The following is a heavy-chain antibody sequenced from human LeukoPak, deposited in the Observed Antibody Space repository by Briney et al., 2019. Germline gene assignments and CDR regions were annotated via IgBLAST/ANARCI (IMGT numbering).Heavy chain of an antibody. Sequence: XGSLTLSCAASGFTFSNYAIHWVRQAPGRGLEWVAAISYDGNSQHYGAPVKGRFTISRDNSKNTVYLQINTLRTDDAAIYYCAKPYPTLTTSAVLDNWGQGTLVTVSS. V-gene: IGHV3-30*18. CDR3: AKPYPTLTTSAVLDN. D-gene: IGHD1-1*01. CDR1: GFTFSNYA. J-gene: IGHJ4*02. CDR2: ISYDGNSQ.